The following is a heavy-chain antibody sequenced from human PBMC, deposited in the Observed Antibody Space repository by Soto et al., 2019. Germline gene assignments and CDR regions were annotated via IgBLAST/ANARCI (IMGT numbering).Heavy chain of an antibody. CDR3: ARVVRFCSSPTTRGSNWFDR. V-gene: IGHV4-30-4*01. J-gene: IGHJ5*02. CDR2: MFFVGAT. D-gene: IGHD2-2*01. Sequence: QVQLQESGPALVEPSQTLSLTCSVSGGSIISGDYYWSWIRQPPGKCLEWIGYMFFVGATYYNLSLKKPVTLLVDTSKVEFCLKMSSVTAAHKAVYHCARVVRFCSSPTTRGSNWFDRWCQGTLVTV. CDR1: GGSIISGDYY.